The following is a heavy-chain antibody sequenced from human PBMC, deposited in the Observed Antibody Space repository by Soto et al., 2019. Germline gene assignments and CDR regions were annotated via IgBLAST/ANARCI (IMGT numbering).Heavy chain of an antibody. V-gene: IGHV5-51*01. Sequence: GESLKISCKGPGYSLTSYLIGWVRQMPGKGLEWMGIIYPGDSDTRYSPSFQGQVTISADKSISTAYLQWSSLKASDTAMYYCARLLVIAVAGKDYYYGMDVWGQGTTVTVSS. CDR2: IYPGDSDT. J-gene: IGHJ6*02. CDR1: GYSLTSYL. CDR3: ARLLVIAVAGKDYYYGMDV. D-gene: IGHD6-19*01.